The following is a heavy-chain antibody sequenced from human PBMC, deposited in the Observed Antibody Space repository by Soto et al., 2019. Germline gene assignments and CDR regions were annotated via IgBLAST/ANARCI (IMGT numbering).Heavy chain of an antibody. V-gene: IGHV3-30-3*01. D-gene: IGHD3-3*01. CDR3: ALSQAAPTYYDFWSESKNWFDP. CDR2: ISYDGSNK. CDR1: GFTFSSYA. J-gene: IGHJ5*02. Sequence: PGGSLRLSCAASGFTFSSYAMHWVRQAPGKGLEWVAVISYDGSNKYYADSVKGRFTISRDNSKNTLYLQMNSLRAEDTAVYYCALSQAAPTYYDFWSESKNWFDPWGQGTLVTVSS.